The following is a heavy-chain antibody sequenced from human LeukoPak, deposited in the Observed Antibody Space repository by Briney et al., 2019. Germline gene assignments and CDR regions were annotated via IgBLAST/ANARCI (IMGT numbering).Heavy chain of an antibody. D-gene: IGHD3-3*01. CDR3: ARGHHARLWVIGVGDDFDI. CDR2: IYYSGST. V-gene: IGHV4-59*01. J-gene: IGHJ3*02. Sequence: SETLSLTRTVSCGSISSYYWSWIRQPPGKGLEWIGYIYYSGSTNYNPSLKSRDTISVDTSKNLFSLKLSSVTAADTAVYYCARGHHARLWVIGVGDDFDIWGQGTMVTVS. CDR1: CGSISSYY.